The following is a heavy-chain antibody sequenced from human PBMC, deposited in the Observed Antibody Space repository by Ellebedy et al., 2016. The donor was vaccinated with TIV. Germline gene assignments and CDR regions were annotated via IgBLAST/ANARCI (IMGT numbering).Heavy chain of an antibody. CDR1: GIPFSSYT. D-gene: IGHD7-27*01. J-gene: IGHJ4*02. CDR3: VRGSPGATRNY. CDR2: ISDNGDYI. Sequence: LSLTCAASGIPFSSYTMNWVRQAPGKGLEWVSSISDNGDYIRYADSVKGRFTISRDNAKNALILQLNSLSAEDTAVYYCVRGSPGATRNYWGQGTLVTVSS. V-gene: IGHV3-21*01.